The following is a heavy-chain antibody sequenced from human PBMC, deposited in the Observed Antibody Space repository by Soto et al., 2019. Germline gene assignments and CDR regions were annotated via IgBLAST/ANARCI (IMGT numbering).Heavy chain of an antibody. V-gene: IGHV3-23*01. J-gene: IGHJ4*02. CDR3: AKTDKFHSQSSGWANRFDS. CDR2: ITSAGST. D-gene: IGHD6-19*01. Sequence: EVQLLESGGDLAQPGGSLRLICAASGFTFSNYAMTWVRQSPGTGLEWVSTITSAGSTFYGDTVKGRFTISRDNSKSTLYLQMNSLGAEDTDVYYCAKTDKFHSQSSGWANRFDSWGQGTLVTVSS. CDR1: GFTFSNYA.